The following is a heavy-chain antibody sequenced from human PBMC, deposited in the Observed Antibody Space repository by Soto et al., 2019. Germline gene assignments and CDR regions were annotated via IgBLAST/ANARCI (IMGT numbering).Heavy chain of an antibody. J-gene: IGHJ4*02. CDR1: GGSFSGYY. CDR2: INHSGST. V-gene: IGHV4-34*01. CDR3: ARGQGWLRFGGYYFDC. D-gene: IGHD5-12*01. Sequence: QVQLQQWGAGLLKPSETLSLTCAVYGGSFSGYYWSWIRQPPGKGLEWIGEINHSGSTNYNPSLKSRVTISVDTSKNQFSLKLSSVTAADTAVYYCARGQGWLRFGGYYFDCWGQGTLVTVSS.